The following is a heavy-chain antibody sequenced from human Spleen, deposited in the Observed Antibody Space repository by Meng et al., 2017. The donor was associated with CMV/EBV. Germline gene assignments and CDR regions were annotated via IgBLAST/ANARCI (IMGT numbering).Heavy chain of an antibody. CDR3: ARDCSTTSCLKEGY. D-gene: IGHD2-2*01. CDR1: AYSFSNYG. Sequence: ASVKVSCKASAYSFSNYGVSWVRQAPGQGLEWMGWISAYTGETNYAQNLQGRVTMTTDTSTSTAYMEVRSLRFDDTAVYYCARDCSTTSCLKEGYWGQGTLVTVSS. J-gene: IGHJ4*02. V-gene: IGHV1-18*01. CDR2: ISAYTGET.